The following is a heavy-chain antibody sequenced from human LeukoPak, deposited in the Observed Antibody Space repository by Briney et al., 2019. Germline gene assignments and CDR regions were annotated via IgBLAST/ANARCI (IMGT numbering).Heavy chain of an antibody. J-gene: IGHJ6*02. CDR2: ISGTGKTI. Sequence: GRSLRLSCAASGFTFSTYEMNWVRQAPGKGLEWISYISGTGKTIFYAASVTGRFTISRDNAQNSLYLQMDSLRAEDTAIYYCASRLYTVIMDVWGQGTTVTVSS. CDR1: GFTFSTYE. D-gene: IGHD2-2*02. V-gene: IGHV3-48*03. CDR3: ASRLYTVIMDV.